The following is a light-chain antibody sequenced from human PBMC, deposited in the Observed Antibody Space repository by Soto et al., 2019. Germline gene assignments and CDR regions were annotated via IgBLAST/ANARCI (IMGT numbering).Light chain of an antibody. CDR1: QSVSSN. J-gene: IGKJ3*01. Sequence: EIVMTQSPAILSVSPGERATLSCRASQSVSSNLAWYQQKPGQAPRLLIYGASTRATGIPARFSGSGSGTEFTLTISSLQSEDFAVYYCQQYNNWPPPFTFGPGTKVDIK. CDR3: QQYNNWPPPFT. CDR2: GAS. V-gene: IGKV3-15*01.